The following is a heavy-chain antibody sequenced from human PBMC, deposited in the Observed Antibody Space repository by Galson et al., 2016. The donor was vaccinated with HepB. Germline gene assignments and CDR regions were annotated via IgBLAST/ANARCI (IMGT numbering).Heavy chain of an antibody. Sequence: SLRLSCAASGFTFSNYAMHWVRQAPGRGLEYVSGISSNGGSTYYAESVKGRFTISRDNSENTLYLQMSNLRAEDTAVYYCAKITYDSGSGSPYWGQGTLTIVSS. D-gene: IGHD3-10*01. CDR3: AKITYDSGSGSPY. V-gene: IGHV3-64D*06. J-gene: IGHJ4*02. CDR2: ISSNGGST. CDR1: GFTFSNYA.